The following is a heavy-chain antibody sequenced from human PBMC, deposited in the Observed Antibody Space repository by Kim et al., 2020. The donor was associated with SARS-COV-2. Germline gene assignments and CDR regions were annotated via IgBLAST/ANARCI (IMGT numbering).Heavy chain of an antibody. CDR2: ISYDGSNK. Sequence: GGSLRLSCAASGFTFSSYGMHWVRQAPGKGLEWVAVISYDGSNKYYADSVKGRFTISRDNSKNTLYLQMNSLRAEDTAVYYCAKDGGGGYSGYDRLFSPTYYMDVWGKGTTVTVSS. CDR1: GFTFSSYG. J-gene: IGHJ6*03. D-gene: IGHD5-12*01. CDR3: AKDGGGGYSGYDRLFSPTYYMDV. V-gene: IGHV3-30*18.